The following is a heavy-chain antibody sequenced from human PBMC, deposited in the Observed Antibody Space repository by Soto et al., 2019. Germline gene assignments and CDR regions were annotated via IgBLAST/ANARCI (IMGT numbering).Heavy chain of an antibody. V-gene: IGHV3-30*18. CDR3: TKDRQPLAFGYGLDV. CDR2: TSYDGTYT. D-gene: IGHD2-21*01. J-gene: IGHJ6*02. Sequence: GGSLRLSCAASGFTFNIFAMHWVRQAPGKGLEWVATTSYDGTYTFYAGSVEGRITISRDDSNDTLFLLLSGLRPEDTAVYYCTKDRQPLAFGYGLDVWGQGTTVTVSS. CDR1: GFTFNIFA.